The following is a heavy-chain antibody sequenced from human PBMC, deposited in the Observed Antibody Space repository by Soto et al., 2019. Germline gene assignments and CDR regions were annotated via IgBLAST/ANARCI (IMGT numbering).Heavy chain of an antibody. Sequence: SLRLSCAASGFTFDDYAMHWVRQAPGKGLEWVSGISWNSGSIGYADSVKGRFTISRDNAKNSLYLQMNSLRAEDTALYYCAKGSLSSIVATKPYYYYYYMDVWGKGTTVTVSS. D-gene: IGHD5-12*01. J-gene: IGHJ6*03. CDR3: AKGSLSSIVATKPYYYYYYMDV. V-gene: IGHV3-9*01. CDR2: ISWNSGSI. CDR1: GFTFDDYA.